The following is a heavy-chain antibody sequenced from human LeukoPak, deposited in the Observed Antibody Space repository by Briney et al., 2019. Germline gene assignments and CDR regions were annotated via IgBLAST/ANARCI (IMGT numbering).Heavy chain of an antibody. J-gene: IGHJ4*02. V-gene: IGHV3-53*01. CDR2: IYSGGST. Sequence: GGSLRLSCAASGFTVSSNYMSWVRQAPGKGLEWVSVIYSGGSTYYADSVKGRFTISRDNSKNTLYLQMNSLRAEDTAVYYCAGARYSSSWYYWGQGTLVTVSS. CDR1: GFTVSSNY. D-gene: IGHD6-13*01. CDR3: AGARYSSSWYY.